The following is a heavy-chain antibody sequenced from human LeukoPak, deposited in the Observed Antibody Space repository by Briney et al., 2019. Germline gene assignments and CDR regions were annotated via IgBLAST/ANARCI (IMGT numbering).Heavy chain of an antibody. D-gene: IGHD3-10*01. Sequence: QPGRSLRLSCAASGFTFSSYVMHWVRQAPGKGLEWVAVIWYDGSDKYYADSVKGRLTISRDNSKKTLFLQMNSLRAEDTAVYYCARAGDAFDMWGQGTMVTVSS. CDR2: IWYDGSDK. J-gene: IGHJ3*02. CDR3: ARAGDAFDM. V-gene: IGHV3-33*01. CDR1: GFTFSSYV.